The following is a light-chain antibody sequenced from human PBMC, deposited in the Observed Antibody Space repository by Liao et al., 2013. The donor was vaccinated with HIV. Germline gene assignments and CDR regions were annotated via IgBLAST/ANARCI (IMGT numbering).Light chain of an antibody. V-gene: IGLV3-1*01. CDR1: KLGDKY. CDR3: QVWDTNSYHYV. J-gene: IGLJ1*01. Sequence: SYELTQPPSVSVSPGQTASITCSGDKLGDKYACWYQQKPGQSPVLVIYQDSKRPSGIPERFSGSNSGNTATLTISGTQAMDEADYYCQVWDTNSYHYVFGTGTKVTVL. CDR2: QDS.